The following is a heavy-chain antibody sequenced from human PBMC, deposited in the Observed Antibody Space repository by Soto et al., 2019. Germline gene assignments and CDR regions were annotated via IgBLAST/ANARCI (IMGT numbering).Heavy chain of an antibody. V-gene: IGHV1-69*12. Sequence: QVQLVQSGAEVKKPGSSVKVSCKASGGTFSSYAISWVRQAPGQGLEWMGGIIPIFGTTNYAQKFQGRVTIPADGFTSTADMELSSLRSEVTAVYSWARVVSLVKSFHYWYFDLWGRGTLVTVSS. J-gene: IGHJ2*01. D-gene: IGHD2-15*01. CDR1: GGTFSSYA. CDR3: ARVVSLVKSFHYWYFDL. CDR2: IIPIFGTT.